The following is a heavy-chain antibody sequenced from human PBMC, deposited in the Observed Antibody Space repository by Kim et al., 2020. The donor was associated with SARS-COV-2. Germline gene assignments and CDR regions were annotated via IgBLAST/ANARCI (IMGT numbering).Heavy chain of an antibody. CDR3: ARKVRVRRYFDY. D-gene: IGHD3-10*01. Sequence: SETLSLTCAVYGGSFSGYYWSWIRQPPGKGLEWIGEINHSGSTNYNPSLKSRVTISVDTSKNQFSLKLSSVTAADTAVYYCARKVRVRRYFDYWGQGTLV. CDR1: GGSFSGYY. CDR2: INHSGST. V-gene: IGHV4-34*01. J-gene: IGHJ4*02.